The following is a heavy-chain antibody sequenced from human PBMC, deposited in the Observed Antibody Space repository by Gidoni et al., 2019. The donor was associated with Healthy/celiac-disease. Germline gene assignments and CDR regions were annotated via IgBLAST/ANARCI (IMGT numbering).Heavy chain of an antibody. J-gene: IGHJ5*02. D-gene: IGHD2-15*01. CDR1: GYTFTSYA. CDR3: ARDRRLGVVVADTYNWFDP. V-gene: IGHV1-3*05. CDR2: INAGNGNT. Sequence: QVQLVQSGAEEKKPGASVKVSCKASGYTFTSYAMHWVRQAPGQRLEWMGWINAGNGNTKYSQKFQGRVTITRDTSASTAYMELSSLRSEDTAVYYCARDRRLGVVVADTYNWFDPWGQGTLVTVSS.